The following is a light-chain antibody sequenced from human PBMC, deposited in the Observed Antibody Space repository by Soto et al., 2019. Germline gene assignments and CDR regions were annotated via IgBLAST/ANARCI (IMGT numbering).Light chain of an antibody. CDR2: KAS. CDR3: HQYSAFCT. J-gene: IGKJ2*02. CDR1: QSISNF. Sequence: DIPLTQSPSTLSASVGDRVTITCRASQSISNFLAWYQQKPGKVPKLLIYKASSLQSGVPSRFSGSGSGTEFTLTISSLQPDDFATYYCHQYSAFCTFGQGTKLEI. V-gene: IGKV1-5*03.